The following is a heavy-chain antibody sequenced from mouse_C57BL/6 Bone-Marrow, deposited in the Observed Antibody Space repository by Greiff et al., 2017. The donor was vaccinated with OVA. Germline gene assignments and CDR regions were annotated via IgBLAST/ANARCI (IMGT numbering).Heavy chain of an antibody. V-gene: IGHV1-82*01. J-gene: IGHJ1*03. Sequence: QVQLQQSGPELVKPGASVKLSCKASGYAFSSYWMHWVKQRPGQGLEWIGRIYPGSGDTNYNGKFKGKATLTADKSSSTAYMQLSSRTSEDSAVYCCARRSGYDWYCDVGGTGTTDTVSS. CDR1: GYAFSSYW. CDR3: ARRSGYDWYCDV. D-gene: IGHD1-2*01. CDR2: IYPGSGDT.